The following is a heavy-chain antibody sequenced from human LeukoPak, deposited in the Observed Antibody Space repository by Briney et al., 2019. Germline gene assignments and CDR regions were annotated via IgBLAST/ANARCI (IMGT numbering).Heavy chain of an antibody. CDR1: GYTFTSYD. CDR2: IIPIFGTA. J-gene: IGHJ4*02. V-gene: IGHV1-69*13. CDR3: ARDPPGGSYLDY. Sequence: SVKVSCKASGYTFTSYDISWVRQAPGQGLEWMGGIIPIFGTANYAQKFQGRVTITADESTSTAYMELSSLRSEDTAVYYCARDPPGGSYLDYWGQGTLVTVSS. D-gene: IGHD1-26*01.